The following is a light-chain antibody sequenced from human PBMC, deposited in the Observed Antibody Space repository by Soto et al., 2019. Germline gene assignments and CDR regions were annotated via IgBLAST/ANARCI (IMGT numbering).Light chain of an antibody. CDR1: QGISNW. CDR2: DAS. J-gene: IGKJ1*01. Sequence: DIQMTQSPSSVSASVGDRVTITFRASQGISNWLAWYQQKPGKAPKLLIYDASSLESGVPSRFSGSGSGTEFTLTISSLQPDDFATYYCQQYNSYWTFGQGTKVDIK. V-gene: IGKV1-5*01. CDR3: QQYNSYWT.